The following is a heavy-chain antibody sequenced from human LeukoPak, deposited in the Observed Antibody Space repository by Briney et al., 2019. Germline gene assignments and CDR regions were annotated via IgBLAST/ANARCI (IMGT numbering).Heavy chain of an antibody. CDR3: ARGVLLFTWRGLLSLPNFDY. CDR1: GGSFSGYY. D-gene: IGHD3-10*01. Sequence: SETLSLTCAVYGGSFSGYYWSWIRQPPGKGLEWIGEINHSGSTNYNPSLKSRVTISVDTSKNQFSLKLSSVTAADTAVYYCARGVLLFTWRGLLSLPNFDYWGQGTLVTVSS. V-gene: IGHV4-34*01. CDR2: INHSGST. J-gene: IGHJ4*02.